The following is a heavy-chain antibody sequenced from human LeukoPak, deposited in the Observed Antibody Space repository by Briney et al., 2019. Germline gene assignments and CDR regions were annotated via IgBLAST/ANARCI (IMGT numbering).Heavy chain of an antibody. V-gene: IGHV3-21*01. Sequence: PGGSLTLSCAASGFTFSSYSINWVRQAPGKGLEWVSSISGSSDYIYYAASVKGRFTTSRDNAKNSLYLQMNSLRAEDTAVYYCARDDYGGDDYFDYWGQGTLVTVSS. D-gene: IGHD4-23*01. CDR2: ISGSSDYI. CDR3: ARDDYGGDDYFDY. J-gene: IGHJ4*02. CDR1: GFTFSSYS.